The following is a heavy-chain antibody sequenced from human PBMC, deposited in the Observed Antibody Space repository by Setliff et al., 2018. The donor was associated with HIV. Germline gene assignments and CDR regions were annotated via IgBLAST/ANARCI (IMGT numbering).Heavy chain of an antibody. Sequence: ASVKVSCKASGFSFSAYYIHWVRQAPGRGLEWMGWISPKNGDTSYAQKSQGRVTMTRDTSISTAYMELSRLRSDDTAVYYCAKGLGIAARWGADYRGQGTLVTVS. CDR3: AKGLGIAARWGADY. D-gene: IGHD6-6*01. V-gene: IGHV1-2*02. J-gene: IGHJ4*02. CDR1: GFSFSAYY. CDR2: ISPKNGDT.